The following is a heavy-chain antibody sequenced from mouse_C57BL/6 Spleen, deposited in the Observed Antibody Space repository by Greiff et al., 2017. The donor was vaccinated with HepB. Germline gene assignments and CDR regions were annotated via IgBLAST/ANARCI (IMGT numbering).Heavy chain of an antibody. Sequence: QVQLQQPGAELVKPGASVKLSCKASGYTFTSYWMHWVKQRPGQGLEWIGEIDPSDSYTNYNQKFKGKSTLTVDKSSSTAYMQLSSLTSEDSAVYYCARWDYGRDYWGQGTTLTVSS. V-gene: IGHV1-69*01. CDR3: ARWDYGRDY. D-gene: IGHD1-1*01. CDR2: IDPSDSYT. J-gene: IGHJ2*01. CDR1: GYTFTSYW.